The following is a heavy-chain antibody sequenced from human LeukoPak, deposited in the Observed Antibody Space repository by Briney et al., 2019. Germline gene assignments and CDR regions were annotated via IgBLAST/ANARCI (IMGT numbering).Heavy chain of an antibody. CDR2: ISSSSSTI. J-gene: IGHJ6*04. D-gene: IGHD1-26*01. CDR3: ARDSGRYGYYMDV. Sequence: GGSLRLSCAASGFTFSSYSMNWVRQAPGKGLECVSYISSSSSTIYYADSVKGRFTISRDNAKNSVYLQMNSLRVEDTAVYYCARDSGRYGYYMDVWGKGTTVTVSS. V-gene: IGHV3-48*01. CDR1: GFTFSSYS.